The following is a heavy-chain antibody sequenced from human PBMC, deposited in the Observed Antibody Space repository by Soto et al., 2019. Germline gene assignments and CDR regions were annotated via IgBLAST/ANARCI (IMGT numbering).Heavy chain of an antibody. CDR3: ARGVKVVAATWYWFDP. J-gene: IGHJ5*02. V-gene: IGHV4-59*01. Sequence: SETLSLTCTVSGGSISSYYWSWIRQPPGKGLEWIGYIYYSGSTNYNPSLKSRVTISVDTSKNQFSLKLSSVTAADTAVYYCARGVKVVAATWYWFDPWGQGPLVTVS. CDR1: GGSISSYY. D-gene: IGHD2-15*01. CDR2: IYYSGST.